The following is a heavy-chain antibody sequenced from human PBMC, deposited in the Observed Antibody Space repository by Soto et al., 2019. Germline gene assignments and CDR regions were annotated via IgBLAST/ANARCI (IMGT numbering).Heavy chain of an antibody. J-gene: IGHJ4*02. Sequence: EVQILESGGALIQPGGSLSLSCAASGFTSSMTWVRQAPGKGLEWVSASDFSGRLTYYADSVKGRFTIFRDTSVNTLFLQMNSLRTEDTAVYYLANILVGQWLVPGGYWGPGTLVTFSS. CDR3: ANILVGQWLVPGGY. D-gene: IGHD6-19*01. CDR1: GFTSS. CDR2: SDFSGRLT. V-gene: IGHV3-23*01.